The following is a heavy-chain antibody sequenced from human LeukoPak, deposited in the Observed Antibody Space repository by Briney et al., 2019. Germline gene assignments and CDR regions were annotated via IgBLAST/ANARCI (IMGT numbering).Heavy chain of an antibody. CDR3: AKDGAGYSSSWSDY. D-gene: IGHD6-13*01. CDR1: GFTFSSYA. J-gene: IGHJ4*02. CDR2: NSGSGIST. V-gene: IGHV3-23*01. Sequence: GGSLRLSCAASGFTFSSYAMSWVRQAPGKGLEWVSANSGSGISTYYADSVKGRSTISTDNSKNTLYLRMNSLRAEDTAVYYCAKDGAGYSSSWSDYWGQGTLVTVS.